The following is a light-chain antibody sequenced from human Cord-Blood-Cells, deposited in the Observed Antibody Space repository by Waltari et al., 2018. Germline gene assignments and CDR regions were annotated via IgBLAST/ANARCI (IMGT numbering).Light chain of an antibody. Sequence: QSALTQPASVSGSPGSSITLSCTGPSRDVGSSTLLSWYQHHPGKAPKLMIYEGSKRPSGVSNRFSGCKSGNTASLTIAGLQAEDEADYYCCSYAGSSTLFGGGTKLTVL. CDR2: EGS. CDR1: SRDVGSSTL. CDR3: CSYAGSSTL. V-gene: IGLV2-23*01. J-gene: IGLJ2*01.